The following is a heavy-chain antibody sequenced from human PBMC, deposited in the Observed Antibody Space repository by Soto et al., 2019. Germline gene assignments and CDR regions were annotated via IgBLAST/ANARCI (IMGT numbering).Heavy chain of an antibody. CDR2: IWSDGSNK. CDR1: GFTFSTYG. J-gene: IGHJ5*02. V-gene: IGHV3-33*01. Sequence: GGSLRLSCAASGFTFSTYGMHWVRQAPGKGLEWVALIWSDGSNKYYADSVKGRFTISRDNSKKTLYLQMNSLRDEDTAVYYCARANGYYGSRWFDPWGQGTLVTVSS. CDR3: ARANGYYGSRWFDP. D-gene: IGHD3-10*01.